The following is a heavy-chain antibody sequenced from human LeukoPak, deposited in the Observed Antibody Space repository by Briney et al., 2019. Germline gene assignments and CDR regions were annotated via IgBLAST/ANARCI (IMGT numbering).Heavy chain of an antibody. Sequence: SLRLSCAASGFTFSSYGMHWVGQAQGKGLEGVAVIWYDGSNKYYADSVKGRFTISRDNSKNTLYLQMNSLRAEDTAVYYCARDGSSGWYIQHWGQGTLVTVSS. D-gene: IGHD6-19*01. CDR2: IWYDGSNK. CDR1: GFTFSSYG. V-gene: IGHV3-33*01. CDR3: ARDGSSGWYIQH. J-gene: IGHJ1*01.